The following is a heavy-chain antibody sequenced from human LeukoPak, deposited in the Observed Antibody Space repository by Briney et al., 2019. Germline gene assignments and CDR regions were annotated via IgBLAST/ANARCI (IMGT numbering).Heavy chain of an antibody. CDR2: INHSGST. V-gene: IGHV4-34*01. Sequence: PSETLSLTCAVYGGSFSGYYWSWIRQPPGKGLEWIGEINHSGSTNYNPSLKSRVTISVDTSKNQFSLKLSSVTAADTAVYYCARGYSSSWYWRYWGQGTLVTVSS. J-gene: IGHJ4*02. D-gene: IGHD6-13*01. CDR3: ARGYSSSWYWRY. CDR1: GGSFSGYY.